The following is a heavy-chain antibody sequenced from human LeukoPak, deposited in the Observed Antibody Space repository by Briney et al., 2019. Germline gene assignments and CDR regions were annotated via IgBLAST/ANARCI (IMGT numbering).Heavy chain of an antibody. CDR1: GGSISSYF. J-gene: IGHJ4*02. D-gene: IGHD3-22*01. Sequence: SETLSLTCSVSGGSISSYFWSWIRQPAGKGLEWIGRFYTAGSTNYNPSLKSRVTISVDTSKNQFSLKLSSVTAADTAVYFCARREYYDSSGYRWGQGTLVTVSS. V-gene: IGHV4-4*07. CDR3: ARREYYDSSGYR. CDR2: FYTAGST.